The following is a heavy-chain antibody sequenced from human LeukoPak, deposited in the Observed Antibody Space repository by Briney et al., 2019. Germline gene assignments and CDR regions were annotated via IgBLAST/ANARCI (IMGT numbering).Heavy chain of an antibody. V-gene: IGHV4-59*01. J-gene: IGHJ6*03. Sequence: SETLSLTCTVSGGSISSYYWSWIRQPPGKGLEWIGYIYYSGSTNYNPSLKSRVTISVDTSKNQFSLKPSSVTAADTAVYYCARVGSSSYYYYMDVWGKGTTVTISS. CDR3: ARVGSSSYYYYMDV. D-gene: IGHD6-13*01. CDR2: IYYSGST. CDR1: GGSISSYY.